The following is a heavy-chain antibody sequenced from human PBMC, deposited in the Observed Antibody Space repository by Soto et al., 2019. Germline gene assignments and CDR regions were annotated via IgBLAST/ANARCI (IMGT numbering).Heavy chain of an antibody. CDR2: MGYNGFT. D-gene: IGHD3-10*01. V-gene: IGHV4-59*08. CDR1: GGPMNNYY. Sequence: QVQLQESGPGLVKPSETLSLTCTISGGPMNNYYCSWFRQPRGQGLEWIGYMGYNGFTRYNPSLRXXVXXSLDTAKNQFSLNLSSVTAADTALYYCARPGFGELHGLVDVWGQGITVTVSS. CDR3: ARPGFGELHGLVDV. J-gene: IGHJ6*02.